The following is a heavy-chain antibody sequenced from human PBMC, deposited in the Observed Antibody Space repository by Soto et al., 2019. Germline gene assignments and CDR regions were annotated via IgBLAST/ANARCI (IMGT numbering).Heavy chain of an antibody. CDR1: GFTFSSYG. Sequence: QVQLVESGGGVVQPGRSLRLSCAASGFTFSSYGMHWVRQAPGKGLEWVAVISYDGTNKYYAASVKGRFTISRDNSKNTLYLQMHSLRAEDTAVYYCAKAPVALLGYYYGMDVWGQGTTVTVSS. J-gene: IGHJ6*02. V-gene: IGHV3-30*18. D-gene: IGHD2-15*01. CDR3: AKAPVALLGYYYGMDV. CDR2: ISYDGTNK.